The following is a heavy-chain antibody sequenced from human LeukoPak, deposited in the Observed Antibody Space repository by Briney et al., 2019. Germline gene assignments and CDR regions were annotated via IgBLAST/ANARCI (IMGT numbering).Heavy chain of an antibody. J-gene: IGHJ4*02. V-gene: IGHV3-23*01. CDR2: ISDSGGST. D-gene: IGHD1-1*01. Sequence: GGSLRLSCAASGFTFSSYVMNRVRQAPGKGLEWVSGISDSGGSTYYADSVKGRFTISRDNSKNTLYLQMNSLRAEDTAVYYCAKHNIDYWGQGTLVTVSS. CDR1: GFTFSSYV. CDR3: AKHNIDY.